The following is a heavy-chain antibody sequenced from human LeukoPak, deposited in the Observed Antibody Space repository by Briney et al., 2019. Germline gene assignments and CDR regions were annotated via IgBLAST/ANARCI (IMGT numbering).Heavy chain of an antibody. J-gene: IGHJ4*02. Sequence: PGGSLRLSCAASGFTFSSYAMSWVRQAPGKGLEWVSAISGSGGSTYYADSVKGRFTISRDNSKNTLYLQMNSLRDEDTAVYYCAKDQGYSYGHFDYWGQGTLVTVSS. CDR3: AKDQGYSYGHFDY. V-gene: IGHV3-23*01. D-gene: IGHD5-18*01. CDR2: ISGSGGST. CDR1: GFTFSSYA.